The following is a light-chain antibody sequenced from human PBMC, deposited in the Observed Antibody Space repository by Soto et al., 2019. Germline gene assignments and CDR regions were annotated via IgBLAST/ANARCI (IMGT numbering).Light chain of an antibody. CDR1: QSISSW. V-gene: IGKV1-5*03. CDR2: KAS. CDR3: QQYSSYSAYT. J-gene: IGKJ2*01. Sequence: DIQMTQSPSTLSASVGDRVTMTCRASQSISSWLAWHQQKAGKAPKLLIYKASSLESGVPSRFSGSGSGTESTLTISSLQPDDFATYYCQQYSSYSAYTFGQGTKLEIK.